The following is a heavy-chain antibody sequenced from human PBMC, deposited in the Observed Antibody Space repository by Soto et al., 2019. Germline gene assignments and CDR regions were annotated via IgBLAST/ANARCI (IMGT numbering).Heavy chain of an antibody. CDR2: ISAYNGNT. J-gene: IGHJ4*02. CDR3: ARDHRGVVAATPLPFDY. Sequence: QVQLVQSGAEVKKPGASVKVSCKASGYTFTSYGISWVRQAPGQGLEWMGWISAYNGNTNYAQKLQGRVTMTTDTSTSTAYMELRSLRSDDTAMYYCARDHRGVVAATPLPFDYWGQGTLVTVSS. D-gene: IGHD2-15*01. V-gene: IGHV1-18*01. CDR1: GYTFTSYG.